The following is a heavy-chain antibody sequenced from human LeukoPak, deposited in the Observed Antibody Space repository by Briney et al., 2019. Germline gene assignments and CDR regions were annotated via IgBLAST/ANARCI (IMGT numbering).Heavy chain of an antibody. Sequence: SETLSLTCTVSGGSIRSDYSSWIRQPPANGLERTGYISYSGSTNYNPPHKGRVTITVKTSKTQFSLNLSSVTAADTAVYYCARVGEMATIRDGGQGTLVSVSS. CDR3: ARVGEMATIRD. D-gene: IGHD5-24*01. J-gene: IGHJ4*02. CDR2: ISYSGST. CDR1: GGSIRSDY. V-gene: IGHV4-59*01.